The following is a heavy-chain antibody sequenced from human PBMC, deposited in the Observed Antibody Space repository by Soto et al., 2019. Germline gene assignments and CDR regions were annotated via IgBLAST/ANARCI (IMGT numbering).Heavy chain of an antibody. Sequence: EASVKVSCKTSGYTFTTYGVSWVRQAPGQGLEWMGWISAYNGNTNYAQKLQGRVTTTTDTSTSTAYMELRGLRSDDTAVYYCARDRYYYGSGSYYIGWFDPWGQGTLVTVSS. V-gene: IGHV1-18*04. CDR1: GYTFTTYG. CDR3: ARDRYYYGSGSYYIGWFDP. CDR2: ISAYNGNT. J-gene: IGHJ5*02. D-gene: IGHD3-10*01.